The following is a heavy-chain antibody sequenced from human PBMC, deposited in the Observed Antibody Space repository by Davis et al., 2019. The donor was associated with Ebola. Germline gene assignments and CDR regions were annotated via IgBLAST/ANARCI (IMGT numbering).Heavy chain of an antibody. D-gene: IGHD3-10*01. Sequence: AASVKVSCKASGYTFTGFYIHWARQAPGQGLEWMGRIIPILGIANYAQKLQGRVTMTTDTSTSTAYMELSSLRSEDTAVYYCARDGRFRDRSWFDPWGQGTLVTVSS. CDR3: ARDGRFRDRSWFDP. V-gene: IGHV1-69*04. CDR1: GYTFTGFY. CDR2: IIPILGIA. J-gene: IGHJ5*02.